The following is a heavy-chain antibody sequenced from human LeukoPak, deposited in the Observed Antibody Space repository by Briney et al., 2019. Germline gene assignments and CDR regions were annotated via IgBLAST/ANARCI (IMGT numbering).Heavy chain of an antibody. CDR3: ARAKYSSARGLYFDN. J-gene: IGHJ4*02. Sequence: SETLSLTFTVSGGSISSYYWSWIRQPPGKGLEWIGYIYYSGSTNYNPSLKSRVTISVDTSKNQFSLKLSSVTAADTAVYYCARAKYSSARGLYFDNWGQGTLVTVSS. CDR2: IYYSGST. D-gene: IGHD6-25*01. V-gene: IGHV4-59*12. CDR1: GGSISSYY.